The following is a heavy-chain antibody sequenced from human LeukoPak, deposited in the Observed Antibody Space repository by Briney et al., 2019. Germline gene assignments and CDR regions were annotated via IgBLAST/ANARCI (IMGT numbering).Heavy chain of an antibody. CDR2: IIPILGIA. D-gene: IGHD2-15*01. J-gene: IGHJ4*02. CDR3: ARMKVVAATHFDY. Sequence: SVKVSCKASVGTFSSYAISWVRQAPGQGLEWMGRIIPILGIANYAQKFQGRVTITADKSTSTAYMELSSLRSEDTAVYYCARMKVVAATHFDYWGQGTLVTVSS. CDR1: VGTFSSYA. V-gene: IGHV1-69*04.